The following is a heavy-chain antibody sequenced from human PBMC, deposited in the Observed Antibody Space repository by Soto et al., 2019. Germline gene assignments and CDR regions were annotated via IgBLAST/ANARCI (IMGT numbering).Heavy chain of an antibody. J-gene: IGHJ4*02. CDR3: AKDRFSHWNDVSPIDY. CDR2: ISGSGGST. Sequence: PGGFMRLSCAASGVTFSSYCSSWVRKDQGKGLEWVSAISGSGGSTYYADSVKGRFTISRDNSKNTLYLQMNSLRAEDTAVYYCAKDRFSHWNDVSPIDYWGQGTLVTVSS. D-gene: IGHD1-1*01. V-gene: IGHV3-23*01. CDR1: GVTFSSYC.